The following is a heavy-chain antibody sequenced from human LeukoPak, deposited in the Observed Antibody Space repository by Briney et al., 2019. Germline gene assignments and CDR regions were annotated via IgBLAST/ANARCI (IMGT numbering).Heavy chain of an antibody. V-gene: IGHV3-7*01. CDR1: GFTFSGYW. D-gene: IGHD2-15*01. CDR3: ARDRGVVGQFDP. Sequence: PGGSLRLSCAASGFTFSGYWMSWVRQAPGKGLEWVAHIKEDGSEKNYVDSVRGRFTISRDNTKSSLYLQMNSLRAEDTAVYYCARDRGVVGQFDPWGQGTLVTVSS. J-gene: IGHJ5*02. CDR2: IKEDGSEK.